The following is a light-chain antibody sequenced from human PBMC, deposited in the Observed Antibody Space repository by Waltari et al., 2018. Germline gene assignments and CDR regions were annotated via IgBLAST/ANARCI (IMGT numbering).Light chain of an antibody. Sequence: SYVVTQPPPVSAAPGETATITCGADNLGTYSVPWYQPKAGQAPVLVIFYDRDRPSGVPDRFSGSNSGNTATLTISRVEAGDEARYYCHVWHPHVDPGVFGTGTEVTVL. CDR3: HVWHPHVDPGV. V-gene: IGLV3-21*04. CDR1: NLGTYS. CDR2: YDR. J-gene: IGLJ1*01.